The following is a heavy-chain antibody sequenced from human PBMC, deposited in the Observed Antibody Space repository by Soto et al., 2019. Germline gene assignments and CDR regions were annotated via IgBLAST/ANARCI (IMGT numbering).Heavy chain of an antibody. CDR2: ISHHGLTE. CDR3: AKDWVGGSNKYYFED. V-gene: IGHV3-30*18. Sequence: QVQLVESGGGVVRPGRSLRLSCVASGFTFRDYGMHWVRQAPGKGLEWVAGISHHGLTEHYADSVKGRCTISRDNSKKTVDLQLNSLRGDDTAVYDCAKDWVGGSNKYYFEDWGQGTLVTVSS. CDR1: GFTFRDYG. J-gene: IGHJ4*02. D-gene: IGHD1-26*01.